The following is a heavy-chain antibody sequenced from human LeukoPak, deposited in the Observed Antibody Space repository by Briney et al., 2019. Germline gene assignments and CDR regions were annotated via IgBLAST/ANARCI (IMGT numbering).Heavy chain of an antibody. V-gene: IGHV1-2*02. J-gene: IGHJ4*02. Sequence: GASVKVSCEASGYTFTDYFMHWVRQAPGQGLEWMGWINPKSGGTNYAQEFQGRVTMTRDTSIRTAYMELTRLRSDDTAVYYCARGIVVVVADIDYWGQGTLVTVSS. CDR3: ARGIVVVVADIDY. CDR1: GYTFTDYF. D-gene: IGHD2-15*01. CDR2: INPKSGGT.